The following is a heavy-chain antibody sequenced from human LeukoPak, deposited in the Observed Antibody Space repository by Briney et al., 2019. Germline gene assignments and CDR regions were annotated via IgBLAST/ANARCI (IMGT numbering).Heavy chain of an antibody. D-gene: IGHD4-23*01. CDR3: ARHSGVSGGAFDC. V-gene: IGHV4-39*01. CDR2: ISYDGNT. Sequence: SETLSLTCTVSGGSIRSGRYYWGWIRQPPGKGLEWIASISYDGNTYYNPSLKNRVTISVDTSKNQFSLKVSSVTAADTAVYYCARHSGVSGGAFDCWGQGTLVTVSS. CDR1: GGSIRSGRYY. J-gene: IGHJ4*02.